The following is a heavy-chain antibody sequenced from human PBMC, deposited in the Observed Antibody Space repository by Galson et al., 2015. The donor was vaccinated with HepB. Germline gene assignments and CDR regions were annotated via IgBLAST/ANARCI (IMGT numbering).Heavy chain of an antibody. CDR3: ARSHLKYYFDY. J-gene: IGHJ4*02. Sequence: SVKVSCKAPGYTFTDYYMHWVRQAPGQGLEWMGHINPNSGGTNYAQKFQGRVTMTRDTSISTAYMELSSLRSDDTAAYYCARSHLKYYFDYWGQGTLVTVSS. CDR1: GYTFTDYY. V-gene: IGHV1-2*06. CDR2: INPNSGGT.